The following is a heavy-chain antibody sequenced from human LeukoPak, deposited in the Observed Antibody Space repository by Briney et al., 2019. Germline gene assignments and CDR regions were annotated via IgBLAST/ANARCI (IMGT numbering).Heavy chain of an antibody. CDR2: MNPNSGNT. J-gene: IGHJ4*02. CDR3: ARGDDPVVPAAPFDY. CDR1: GYTFTSYD. D-gene: IGHD2-2*01. V-gene: IGHV1-8*01. Sequence: GASVTVSCTASGYTFTSYDINWVRQATGQGLEWMGWMNPNSGNTGYAQKFQGRVTMTRNTSISTAYMELSSLRSEDTAVYYCARGDDPVVPAAPFDYWGQGTLVTVSS.